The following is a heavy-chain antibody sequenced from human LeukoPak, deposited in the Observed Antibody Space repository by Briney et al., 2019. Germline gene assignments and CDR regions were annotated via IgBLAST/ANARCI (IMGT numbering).Heavy chain of an antibody. CDR2: ISGSGGST. Sequence: GESLRLSCAASGFTFSSYAMSWVRQAPGKGLEWVSAISGSGGSTYFADSVKGRFTISRDNSKNTLYLQMNSLRAEDTAVYYCAKGDRGYYYDSSGAPIDYWGQGTLVTASS. J-gene: IGHJ4*02. D-gene: IGHD3-22*01. CDR1: GFTFSSYA. V-gene: IGHV3-23*01. CDR3: AKGDRGYYYDSSGAPIDY.